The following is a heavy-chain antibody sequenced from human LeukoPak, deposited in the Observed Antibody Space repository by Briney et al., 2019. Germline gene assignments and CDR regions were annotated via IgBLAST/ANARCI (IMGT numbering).Heavy chain of an antibody. J-gene: IGHJ4*02. D-gene: IGHD1-26*01. CDR1: GGTFSSYA. CDR3: ARASNSGSYYLH. Sequence: ASVKVSCKASGGTFSSYAISWVRQAPGQGLEWMGGIIPIFGTANYAQKFQGRVTITADESTSTAYMELSSLRSEDTAVYYYARASNSGSYYLHWGQGTLVTVSS. V-gene: IGHV1-69*13. CDR2: IIPIFGTA.